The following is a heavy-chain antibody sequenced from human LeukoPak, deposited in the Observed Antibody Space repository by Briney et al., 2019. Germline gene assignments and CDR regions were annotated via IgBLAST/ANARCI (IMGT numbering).Heavy chain of an antibody. CDR2: ISGSGGST. CDR3: AKRISYYFDY. Sequence: EWVSTISGSGGSTYCADSVKGRFTISRDNSKNTLYLQINSLRADDTAVYYCAKRISYYFDYWGQGTLVTVSS. J-gene: IGHJ4*02. V-gene: IGHV3-23*01.